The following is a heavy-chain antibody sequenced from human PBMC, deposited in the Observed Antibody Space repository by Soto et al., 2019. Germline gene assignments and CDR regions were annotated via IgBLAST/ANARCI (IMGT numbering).Heavy chain of an antibody. J-gene: IGHJ6*02. CDR1: GGSISSSSYY. D-gene: IGHD1-26*01. CDR2: IYYSGST. V-gene: IGHV4-39*01. Sequence: SETLSLTCTVSGGSISSSSYYWGWIRQPPGKGLEWIGSIYYSGSTYYNPSPKSRVTISVDTSKNQFSLKLSSVTAADTAVYYCARRRSSPYYYYGMDVWGQGTTVTVSS. CDR3: ARRRSSPYYYYGMDV.